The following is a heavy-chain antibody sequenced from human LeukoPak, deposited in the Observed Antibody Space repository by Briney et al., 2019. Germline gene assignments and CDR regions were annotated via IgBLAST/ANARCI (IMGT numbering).Heavy chain of an antibody. D-gene: IGHD3-10*01. J-gene: IGHJ4*02. CDR2: INHSGST. Sequence: SETLSLTCAVYGGSFSGYYWSWIRQPPGKGLEWIGEINHSGSTNYNPSLKSRVTISVDTSKNQFSLTLSSVTAADTAVYYCARGVSEGRDFDYWGQGTLVTVSS. V-gene: IGHV4-34*01. CDR3: ARGVSEGRDFDY. CDR1: GGSFSGYY.